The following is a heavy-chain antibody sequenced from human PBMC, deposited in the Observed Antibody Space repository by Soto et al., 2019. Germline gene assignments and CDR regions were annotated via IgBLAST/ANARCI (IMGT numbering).Heavy chain of an antibody. J-gene: IGHJ4*02. CDR2: ISAYNGHA. CDR3: ARGRTWGARDFDY. CDR1: GYTFNTYG. D-gene: IGHD3-16*01. Sequence: QVQLVQSGAEVKRPGASVRVSCKASGYTFNTYGISWVRQAPGQGLEWMGWISAYNGHADYAQKFQGRVTMTTDTATNTVSMELRGLRCDDTAVYYCARGRTWGARDFDYWGQGTLVTVSS. V-gene: IGHV1-18*01.